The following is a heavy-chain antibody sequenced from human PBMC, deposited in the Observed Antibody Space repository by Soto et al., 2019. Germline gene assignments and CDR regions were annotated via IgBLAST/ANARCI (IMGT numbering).Heavy chain of an antibody. J-gene: IGHJ4*02. D-gene: IGHD2-2*01. CDR1: GGSIISGGYS. CDR2: IYHSGRT. V-gene: IGHV4-30-2*01. Sequence: SETLSLTCAVSGGSIISGGYSWSWSRQPPGKGLEWIGYIYHSGRTYYNPSLKSRVTISVDRSKNQFSLKLSSVTAADTAVYYCARVPDYWGQGTLVTVSS. CDR3: ARVPDY.